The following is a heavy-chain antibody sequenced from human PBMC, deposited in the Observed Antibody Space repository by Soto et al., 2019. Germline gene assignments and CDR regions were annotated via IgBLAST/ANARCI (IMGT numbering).Heavy chain of an antibody. V-gene: IGHV3-23*01. J-gene: IGHJ4*02. Sequence: EVQLLESGGGLVQPGGSLRLSCAASGFTFSNYAMNWVRQVPGKGLEWVSGISGSGDNTYYADSVKGRFTISRDNSKNTLYLLMNSLTAEDTAVYYCARDRVAYCSGGTCLGVFDYWGQGTLVTVSS. CDR1: GFTFSNYA. CDR2: ISGSGDNT. D-gene: IGHD2-15*01. CDR3: ARDRVAYCSGGTCLGVFDY.